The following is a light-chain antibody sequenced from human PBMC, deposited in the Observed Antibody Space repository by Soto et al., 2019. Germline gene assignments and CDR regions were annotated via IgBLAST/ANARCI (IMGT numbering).Light chain of an antibody. CDR2: VAS. Sequence: VLTQSPGTLSLSPGERATLSCRASQSVSRSYLAWYQQKPGQAPRLLIYVASNRATGIPDRFSGSGSGTDFTLTISRLEPEDFAVYYCQQYGSSPLTFGGGTKVDIK. J-gene: IGKJ4*01. CDR1: QSVSRSY. CDR3: QQYGSSPLT. V-gene: IGKV3-20*01.